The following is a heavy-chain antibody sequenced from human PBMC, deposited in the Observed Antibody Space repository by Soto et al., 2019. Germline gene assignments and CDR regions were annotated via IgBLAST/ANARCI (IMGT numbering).Heavy chain of an antibody. J-gene: IGHJ4*02. CDR2: IYYSGST. CDR1: GGSVSSGSYY. V-gene: IGHV4-61*01. CDR3: ARVREAAGSLHYYFDY. Sequence: PSETLSLTCTVSGGSVSSGSYYWSWIRQPPGKGLEWIGYIYYSGSTNYNPSLKSRVTISVDTSKNQFSLKLSSVTAADTAVYYCARVREAAGSLHYYFDYWGQGTLVTVSS. D-gene: IGHD6-13*01.